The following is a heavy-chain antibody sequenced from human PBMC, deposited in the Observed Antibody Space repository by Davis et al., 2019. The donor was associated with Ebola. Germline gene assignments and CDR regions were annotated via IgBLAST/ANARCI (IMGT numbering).Heavy chain of an antibody. V-gene: IGHV6-1*01. CDR3: ARGWLRVGMDV. D-gene: IGHD5-18*01. J-gene: IGHJ6*04. Sequence: HSQTLSLTCAISGDSVSTAGWNWIRQSPSRGLEWLGRTYYKSKWYNDYAVSVKSRITINPDTSKNQFSLHLNSVTPEDTALYYCARGWLRVGMDVWGEGTTVTVSS. CDR2: TYYKSKWYN. CDR1: GDSVSTAG.